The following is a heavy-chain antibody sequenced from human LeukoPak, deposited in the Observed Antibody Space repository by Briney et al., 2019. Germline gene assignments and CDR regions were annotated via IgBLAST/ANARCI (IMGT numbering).Heavy chain of an antibody. CDR1: GGSISSTSYY. J-gene: IGHJ4*02. CDR3: ARRQLLDS. D-gene: IGHD6-13*01. V-gene: IGHV4-39*01. Sequence: KTSETLSLTCTVSGGSISSTSYYWGWIRQPPGKGLEWIGSISYSGSTFFNPSLKSRFTISVDTSKNPFSLKLTSVIAADTALYYCARRQLLDSWGQGTLVTVSS. CDR2: ISYSGST.